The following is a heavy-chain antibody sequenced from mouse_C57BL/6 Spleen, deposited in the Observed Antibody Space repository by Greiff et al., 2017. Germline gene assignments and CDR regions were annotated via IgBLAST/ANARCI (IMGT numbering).Heavy chain of an antibody. CDR3: AMGIYYDYEFAY. Sequence: EVKLMESGPELVKPGASVKIPCKASGYTFTDYNMDWVKQSHGKSLEWIGDINPNNGGTIYNQKFKGKATLTVDKSSSTAYMELRSLTSEDTAVYYCAMGIYYDYEFAYWGQGTLVTVSA. D-gene: IGHD2-4*01. CDR2: INPNNGGT. V-gene: IGHV1-18*01. J-gene: IGHJ3*01. CDR1: GYTFTDYN.